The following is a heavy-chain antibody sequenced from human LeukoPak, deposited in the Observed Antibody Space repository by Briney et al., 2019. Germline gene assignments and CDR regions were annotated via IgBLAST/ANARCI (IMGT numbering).Heavy chain of an antibody. Sequence: SETLSLTCAVYGGSFSGYYWSWIRQPPGKGLECIGEINHSGSTNYNPSLKSRVTISVDTSKNQFSLKLSSVTAADTAVYYCARGSGIAAAGLALDYWGQGTLVTVSS. D-gene: IGHD6-13*01. CDR2: INHSGST. CDR1: GGSFSGYY. V-gene: IGHV4-34*01. J-gene: IGHJ4*02. CDR3: ARGSGIAAAGLALDY.